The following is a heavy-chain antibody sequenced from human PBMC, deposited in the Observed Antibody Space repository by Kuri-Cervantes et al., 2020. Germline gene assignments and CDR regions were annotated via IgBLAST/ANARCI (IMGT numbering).Heavy chain of an antibody. J-gene: IGHJ4*02. CDR2: INHSGST. V-gene: IGHV4-34*01. D-gene: IGHD6-13*01. CDR1: GGSFSGYY. CDR3: ARGWSSSWMYYFDY. Sequence: GSLRLSCAVYGGSFSGYYWSWIRQPPGKGLEWIGEINHSGSTNYNPSLKSRVTISVDRSKDQISLKLNSVTAADTAVYYCARGWSSSWMYYFDYWGQGILVTVSS.